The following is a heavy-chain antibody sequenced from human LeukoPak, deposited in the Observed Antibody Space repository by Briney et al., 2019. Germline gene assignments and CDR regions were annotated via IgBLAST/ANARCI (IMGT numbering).Heavy chain of an antibody. D-gene: IGHD3-16*01. CDR2: IIPIFGTA. CDR3: ARGALRGNWFDP. V-gene: IGHV1-69*13. Sequence: ASVKVSCKASGGTFISYASSWVRQAPGQGLEWMGGIIPIFGTANYAQKFQGRVTITADESTSTAYMELSSLRSEDTAVYYCARGALRGNWFDPWGQGTLVTVSS. J-gene: IGHJ5*02. CDR1: GGTFISYA.